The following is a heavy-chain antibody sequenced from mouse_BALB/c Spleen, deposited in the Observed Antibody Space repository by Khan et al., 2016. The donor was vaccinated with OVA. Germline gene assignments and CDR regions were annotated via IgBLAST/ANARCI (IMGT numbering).Heavy chain of an antibody. D-gene: IGHD1-1*01. Sequence: EVQLVESGGDLVKPGGSLKLSCAASGFTFSTYGMSWVRQTPDKRLEWVATISTGGHYTYYPDSVKGRFTISRDNAKNTPYLQMTSLQSEDTAMFYCARLAYYYDSEGFAYWGQGTLVTVSA. V-gene: IGHV5-6*01. CDR2: ISTGGHYT. J-gene: IGHJ3*01. CDR1: GFTFSTYG. CDR3: ARLAYYYDSEGFAY.